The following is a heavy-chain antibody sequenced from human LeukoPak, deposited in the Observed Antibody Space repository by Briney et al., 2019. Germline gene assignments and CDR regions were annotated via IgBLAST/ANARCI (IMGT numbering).Heavy chain of an antibody. Sequence: GASVKVSCKASGYTFTGYYMHWVRQAPGQGLEWMGWINPNNGGTNYAQKFQGRVTMTRDTYISTAYMELRRLRSDDTAVYYCARATGTWGHDGFDIWGQGTMVTVSS. CDR2: INPNNGGT. CDR3: ARATGTWGHDGFDI. CDR1: GYTFTGYY. V-gene: IGHV1-2*02. D-gene: IGHD3-16*01. J-gene: IGHJ3*02.